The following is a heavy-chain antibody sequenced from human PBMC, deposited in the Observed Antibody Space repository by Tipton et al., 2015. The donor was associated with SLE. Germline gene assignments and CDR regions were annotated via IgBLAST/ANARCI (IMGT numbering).Heavy chain of an antibody. J-gene: IGHJ6*03. CDR2: IYYSGST. D-gene: IGHD6-6*01. CDR1: GGSISSYY. V-gene: IGHV4-59*01. CDR3: ARSRYSSSSYYYYYMDV. Sequence: GSLRLSCTVSGGSISSYYWSWIRQPPGKGLEWIGYIYYSGSTNYNPSLKSRVTISVDTSKNQFSLKLSSVTAADTAVYYCARSRYSSSSYYYYYMDVWGKGTTVTVSS.